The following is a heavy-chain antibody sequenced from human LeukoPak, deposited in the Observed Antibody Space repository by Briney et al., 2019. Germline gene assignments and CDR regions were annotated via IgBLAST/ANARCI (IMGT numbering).Heavy chain of an antibody. Sequence: VASVKVSCKASGGTFSSYTISWVRQAPGQGLEWMGRIIPIPGIANYAQKFQGRVTITADKSTSTAYMELSSLRSEDTAVYYCARDRAGYCSGGSCYPWGQGTLVTVSS. CDR3: ARDRAGYCSGGSCYP. J-gene: IGHJ5*02. V-gene: IGHV1-69*04. CDR1: GGTFSSYT. CDR2: IIPIPGIA. D-gene: IGHD2-15*01.